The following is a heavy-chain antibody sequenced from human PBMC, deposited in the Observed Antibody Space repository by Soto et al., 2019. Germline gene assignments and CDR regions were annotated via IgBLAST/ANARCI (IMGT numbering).Heavy chain of an antibody. Sequence: EVQLLESGGALVQPGGSLRLSCVTSGFSFSEYALSWVRQAPGKGLEWVSTFSAGGRAYYADSVKGRFTIARDSFQNTVHLQITILRPEDTAVYYCAKESMPEHYGDTLFDYWGQGTRVTVSS. D-gene: IGHD4-17*01. J-gene: IGHJ4*02. CDR1: GFSFSEYA. CDR3: AKESMPEHYGDTLFDY. CDR2: FSAGGRA. V-gene: IGHV3-23*01.